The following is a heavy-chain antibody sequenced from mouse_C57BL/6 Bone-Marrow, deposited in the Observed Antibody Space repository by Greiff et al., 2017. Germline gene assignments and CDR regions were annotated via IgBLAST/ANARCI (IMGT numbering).Heavy chain of an antibody. V-gene: IGHV14-4*01. CDR3: TKGYYIPFDY. J-gene: IGHJ2*01. Sequence: VQLQQSGAELVRPGASVKLSCTASGFNIKDDYMHWVKQRPEQGLEWIGWIDPENGDTEYASKFQGKATITADTSSNTAYLQLSSLTSADTAVYYCTKGYYIPFDYWGQGTTLTVSS. CDR2: IDPENGDT. CDR1: GFNIKDDY. D-gene: IGHD1-1*01.